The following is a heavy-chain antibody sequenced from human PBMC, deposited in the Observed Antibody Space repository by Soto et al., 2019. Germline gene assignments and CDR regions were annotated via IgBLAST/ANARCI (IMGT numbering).Heavy chain of an antibody. J-gene: IGHJ4*02. CDR3: AGGYSYGLDY. D-gene: IGHD5-18*01. CDR2: INAGNGNT. CDR1: GYTFTSYA. V-gene: IGHV1-3*01. Sequence: ASVKVSCKASGYTFTSYAMHWVRQAPGQRLEWMGWINAGNGNTKYSQKFQGRVTITRDTSTSTAYMELRSLRSDDTAVYYCAGGYSYGLDYWGQGTLVTVSS.